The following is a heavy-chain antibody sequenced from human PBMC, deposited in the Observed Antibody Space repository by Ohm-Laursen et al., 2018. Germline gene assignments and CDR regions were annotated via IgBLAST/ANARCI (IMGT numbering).Heavy chain of an antibody. CDR3: ARALYGDFGGFDAFDI. J-gene: IGHJ3*02. V-gene: IGHV4-59*01. CDR1: GGSISSYY. D-gene: IGHD4-17*01. Sequence: TLSLTWPVSGGSISSYYWTWIRQPPGKGLEWIGYIFYSGSTNYNPSLKSRVTISVDMSKNQFSLKLSSVTAADTALYYCARALYGDFGGFDAFDIWGQGTMVTVSS. CDR2: IFYSGST.